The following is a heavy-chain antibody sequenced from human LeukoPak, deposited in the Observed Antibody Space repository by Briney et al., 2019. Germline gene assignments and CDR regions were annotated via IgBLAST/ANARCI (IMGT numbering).Heavy chain of an antibody. CDR2: INPSGGST. J-gene: IGHJ3*02. V-gene: IGHV1-46*01. CDR1: GYTFTSYY. CDR3: ARERAVLDAFDI. D-gene: IGHD6-19*01. Sequence: GASVKVSCKASGYTFTSYYMHWVRQTPGQGLEWMGIINPSGGSTSYAQKFQGRVTMTRDTSTSTVYMELSSLRSEDTAVYYCARERAVLDAFDIWGQGTMVTVSS.